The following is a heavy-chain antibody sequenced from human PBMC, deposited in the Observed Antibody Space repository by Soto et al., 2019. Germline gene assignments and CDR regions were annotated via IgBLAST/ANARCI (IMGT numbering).Heavy chain of an antibody. CDR1: GFTYSNYA. V-gene: IGHV3-48*02. CDR3: TKDFTWIELY. CDR2: ISASSRTK. Sequence: PGGSLRLSCGASGFTYSNYAMNWVRQGPEEGIGWDENISASSRTKYYAETVKGRLTIWREDAKNTSYQQMKSMREKGTAGYYCTKDFTWIELYWGQGVQVTGSS. J-gene: IGHJ4*02. D-gene: IGHD1-26*01.